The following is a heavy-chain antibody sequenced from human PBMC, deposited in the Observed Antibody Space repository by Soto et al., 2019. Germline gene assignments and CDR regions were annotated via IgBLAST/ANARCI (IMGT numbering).Heavy chain of an antibody. CDR2: VSAYNGNT. J-gene: IGHJ4*02. CDR1: CYTFSSYG. D-gene: IGHD2-21*01. V-gene: IGHV1-18*01. CDR3: ARLKAGLFLLCDY. Sequence: ATLKGSCKTSCYTFSSYGSNWVRQAPGQGLEWMGWVSAYNGNTNYAHKLQGRVTMTTDTSTSTAYMELRSLRSDDTAVYYCARLKAGLFLLCDYWGQGTLVTVS.